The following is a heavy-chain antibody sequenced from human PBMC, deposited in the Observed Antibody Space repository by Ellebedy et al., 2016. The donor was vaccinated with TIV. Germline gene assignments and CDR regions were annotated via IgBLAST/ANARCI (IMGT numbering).Heavy chain of an antibody. CDR3: VRSSQVTRMPYYDILTGYYYYYGMDV. Sequence: AASVKVSCKASGYTFTSYGISWVRQAPGQGLEWMGWISAYNGNTNYAQKLQGRVTMTTDTSTSTAYMELRSLRSDDTAVYYCVRSSQVTRMPYYDILTGYYYYYGMDVWGQGTTVTVSS. J-gene: IGHJ6*02. D-gene: IGHD3-9*01. CDR1: GYTFTSYG. V-gene: IGHV1-18*04. CDR2: ISAYNGNT.